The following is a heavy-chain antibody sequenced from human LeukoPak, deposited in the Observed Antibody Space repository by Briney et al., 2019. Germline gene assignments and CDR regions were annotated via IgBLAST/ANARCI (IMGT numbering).Heavy chain of an antibody. D-gene: IGHD6-13*01. CDR1: GYTFTSYG. J-gene: IGHJ4*02. V-gene: IGHV1-18*01. Sequence: GASVKVSCKASGYTFTSYGISWVRQAPGQGLEWMGWISAYNGNTNYAQKLQGRVTMTTDTSTSTAYMELRSLRSDDTAVYYCARDQWRIAAAGTGRDYWGQGTLVTVSS. CDR2: ISAYNGNT. CDR3: ARDQWRIAAAGTGRDY.